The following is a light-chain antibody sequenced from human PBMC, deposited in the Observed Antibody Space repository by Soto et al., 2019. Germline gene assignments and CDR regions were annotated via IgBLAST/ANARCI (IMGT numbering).Light chain of an antibody. CDR3: SSYTTSSTYV. V-gene: IGLV2-14*01. CDR2: DVS. Sequence: QSVLTQPASVSGSPGQSITISCTGTSSDGGGYNYVSWHQQHPGKGPKLIIYDVSYRPSGVSNRFSGSKSGNTASLTISGLQAEDEADYYCSSYTTSSTYVFGTGTKVTVL. J-gene: IGLJ1*01. CDR1: SSDGGGYNY.